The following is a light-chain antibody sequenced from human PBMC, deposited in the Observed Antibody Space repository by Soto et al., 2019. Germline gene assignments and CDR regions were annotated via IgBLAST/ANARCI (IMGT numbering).Light chain of an antibody. CDR3: HQYGSSPGT. CDR1: QSVSRNY. J-gene: IGKJ2*01. CDR2: GAS. Sequence: EIVLTQSPGTLSLSAGERATLSCRASQSVSRNYLAWYQQKPGQAPRLLIYGASNRATGIPDSFSGSGSGTDFTLTISRLEPEDLAVYYCHQYGSSPGTFGQGTKLEIK. V-gene: IGKV3-20*01.